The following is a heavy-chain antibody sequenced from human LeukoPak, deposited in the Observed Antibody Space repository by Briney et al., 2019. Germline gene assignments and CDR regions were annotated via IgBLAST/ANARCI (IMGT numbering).Heavy chain of an antibody. CDR3: ARAVSGFWSGYYLYYFDY. Sequence: ASVKVSCKVSGYTLTELSMHWVRQAPGKGLEWMGGFDPEDGETIYAQKFQGRVTMTEDTSTDTAYMELSSLRSEDTAVYYCARAVSGFWSGYYLYYFDYWGQGTLVTVSS. J-gene: IGHJ4*02. CDR2: FDPEDGET. V-gene: IGHV1-24*01. CDR1: GYTLTELS. D-gene: IGHD3-3*01.